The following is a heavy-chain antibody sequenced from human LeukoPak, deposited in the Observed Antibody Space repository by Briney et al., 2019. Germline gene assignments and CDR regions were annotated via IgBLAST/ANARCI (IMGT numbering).Heavy chain of an antibody. CDR3: ASHAARYCGSTSCSPVNYFDY. J-gene: IGHJ4*02. D-gene: IGHD2-2*01. V-gene: IGHV4-4*07. CDR2: IYTSGST. CDR1: GGSISSYY. Sequence: SETLSLTCTVSGGSISSYYWSWIRQPAGKGLEWIGRIYTSGSTNYNPSLKSRVTMSVDTSKNQFSLKLSSVTAADTAVYYCASHAARYCGSTSCSPVNYFDYWGQGTLVTVSS.